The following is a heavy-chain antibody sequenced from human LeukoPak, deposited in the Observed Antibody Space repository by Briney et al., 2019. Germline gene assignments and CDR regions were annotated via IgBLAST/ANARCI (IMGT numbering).Heavy chain of an antibody. CDR3: ARVYRGYSYGQTNWFDP. J-gene: IGHJ5*02. Sequence: ASVKVSCKTSGYTFTKYYMHWVRQAPAQGLEWMGWMNPNSGGTNYAQKFQGRVTMTRDTSISTAYMELSRLRSDDTAVYYCARVYRGYSYGQTNWFDPWGQGTLVTVSS. CDR2: MNPNSGGT. CDR1: GYTFTKYY. V-gene: IGHV1-2*02. D-gene: IGHD5-18*01.